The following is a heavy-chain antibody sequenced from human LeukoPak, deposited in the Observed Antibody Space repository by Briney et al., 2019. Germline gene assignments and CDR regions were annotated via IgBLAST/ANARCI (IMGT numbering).Heavy chain of an antibody. Sequence: KPSETLSLTCAVYGGSFSAYYWSWIRQSPGKGLQWIAEVNHRGDTNYNPSVKGRVTISVDTSKNQFSLKVISLTAADTAVYYCARGPTISETGYFDYWGQGTLVTVSS. J-gene: IGHJ4*03. V-gene: IGHV4-34*01. CDR2: VNHRGDT. D-gene: IGHD1-1*01. CDR3: ARGPTISETGYFDY. CDR1: GGSFSAYY.